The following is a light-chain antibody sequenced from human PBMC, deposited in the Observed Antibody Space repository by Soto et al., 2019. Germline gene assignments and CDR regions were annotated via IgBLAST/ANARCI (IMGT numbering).Light chain of an antibody. CDR3: SSYSSTITRV. CDR1: SSDIGAYNY. J-gene: IGLJ1*01. V-gene: IGLV2-14*03. Sequence: QSVLTQPDSVSGSPGQSITISCIGTSSDIGAYNYASWYQQHPGKAPKLIIYDVSNRPSGVSNRFSGSKSGYTASLTISGLQAEDEADYYCSSYSSTITRVFGTGTKVNVL. CDR2: DVS.